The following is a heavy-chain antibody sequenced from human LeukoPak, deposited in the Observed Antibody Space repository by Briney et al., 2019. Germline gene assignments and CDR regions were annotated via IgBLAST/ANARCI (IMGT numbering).Heavy chain of an antibody. CDR3: ARGRIVVVPAAIVWFDP. J-gene: IGHJ5*02. Sequence: PSETLSLTCAVYGGSFSGYYWSWIRQPPGKGLEWIGEIKHSRTTSYNTSLKSRVTISVATSKNQFSLKLSSVTAADTAVYYCARGRIVVVPAAIVWFDPWGQGTLVTVSS. V-gene: IGHV4-34*01. CDR1: GGSFSGYY. D-gene: IGHD2-2*01. CDR2: IKHSRTT.